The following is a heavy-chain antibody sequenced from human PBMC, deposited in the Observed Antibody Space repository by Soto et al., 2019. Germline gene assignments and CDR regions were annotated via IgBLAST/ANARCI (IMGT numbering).Heavy chain of an antibody. CDR3: AKAGLKYYDILTGPDY. J-gene: IGHJ4*02. Sequence: SLRLSCASSGFTFSSYAMSWVRQAPGKGLEWVSAISGSGGSTYYADSVKGRFTISRDNSKNTLYLQMNSLRAEDTAVYYCAKAGLKYYDILTGPDYWGQGTLGTVS. V-gene: IGHV3-23*01. D-gene: IGHD3-9*01. CDR2: ISGSGGST. CDR1: GFTFSSYA.